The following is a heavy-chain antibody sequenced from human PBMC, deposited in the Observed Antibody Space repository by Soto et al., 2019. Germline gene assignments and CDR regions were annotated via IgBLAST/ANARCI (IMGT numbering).Heavy chain of an antibody. CDR2: ISPYTGNT. J-gene: IGHJ6*02. V-gene: IGHV1-18*01. D-gene: IGHD3-16*01. Sequence: ASVKVSCKASGYTFTSYAMHWVRQAPGQRLEWMGWISPYTGNTHSASKVQGRLTMTTDTSTSTAYMDLGGLTSDDTAVYYCVMVDNYVTPTPQDVWGQGTTVTVSS. CDR1: GYTFTSYA. CDR3: VMVDNYVTPTPQDV.